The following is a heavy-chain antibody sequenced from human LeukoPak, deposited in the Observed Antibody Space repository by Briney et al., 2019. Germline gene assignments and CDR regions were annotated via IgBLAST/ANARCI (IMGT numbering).Heavy chain of an antibody. Sequence: ASVKVSCKASGYTFTSYDINWLRQATGQGLEWMGWMNPNSGNTGYAQKFQGRVTITRNTSISTAYMELSSLRSEDTAVYYCARGGLGYCSSTSCYNGWFDPWGQGTLVTVSS. D-gene: IGHD2-2*02. V-gene: IGHV1-8*03. CDR3: ARGGLGYCSSTSCYNGWFDP. J-gene: IGHJ5*02. CDR1: GYTFTSYD. CDR2: MNPNSGNT.